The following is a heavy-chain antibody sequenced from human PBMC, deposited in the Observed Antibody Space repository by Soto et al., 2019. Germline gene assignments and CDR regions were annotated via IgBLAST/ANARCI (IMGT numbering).Heavy chain of an antibody. V-gene: IGHV4-34*01. CDR1: GGSVSGYY. CDR3: STGEVTSRVY. Sequence: QVQLQQWGAGLLKPSETLSLTCAVYGGSVSGYYWSWIRQPPGKGLEWIGEINQSGNINYSPSLKSRVTMSVDTSKHQLSLTRNSVTAARTALYYCSTGEVTSRVYWGQGTLVTVSS. J-gene: IGHJ4*02. CDR2: INQSGNI. D-gene: IGHD2-21*02.